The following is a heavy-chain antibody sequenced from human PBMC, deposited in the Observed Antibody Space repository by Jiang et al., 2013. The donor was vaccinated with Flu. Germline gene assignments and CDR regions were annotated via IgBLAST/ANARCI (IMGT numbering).Heavy chain of an antibody. J-gene: IGHJ5*02. CDR2: TYYRSKWYN. Sequence: AAWNWIRQSPSRGLEWLGRTYYRSKWYNDYAVSVKSRITINPDTSKNQFSLQLNSVTPEDTAVYYCARFLIRPNYDISTGWFDPWGQGTLVTVSS. CDR1: AA. CDR3: ARFLIRPNYDISTGWFDP. V-gene: IGHV6-1*01. D-gene: IGHD3-9*01.